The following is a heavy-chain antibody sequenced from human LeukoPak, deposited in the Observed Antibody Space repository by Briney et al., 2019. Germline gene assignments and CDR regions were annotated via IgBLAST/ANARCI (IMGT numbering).Heavy chain of an antibody. CDR1: GFTFSSYS. V-gene: IGHV3-48*04. CDR3: ARRLTYYYDSSGYYEVQYDY. D-gene: IGHD3-22*01. Sequence: PGGSLRLSCAASGFTFSSYSMNWVRQAPGKGLEWVSYISSSSSTIYYADSVKGRFTISRDNAKNSLYLQMNSLRAEDTAVYYCARRLTYYYDSSGYYEVQYDYWGQGTLVTVSS. CDR2: ISSSSSTI. J-gene: IGHJ4*02.